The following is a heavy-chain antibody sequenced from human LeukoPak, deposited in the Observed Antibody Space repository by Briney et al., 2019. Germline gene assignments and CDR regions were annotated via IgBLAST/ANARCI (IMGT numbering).Heavy chain of an antibody. Sequence: ASVTVSCKASGYTFTQYGMNWVRQAPGQGLEWMGWINTNTGGPTYAQGFTGRFVFSLDTSVSTAYLQINSLRAEDTAIYYCARDRWQPGYWGQGTLVTVSS. J-gene: IGHJ4*02. V-gene: IGHV7-4-1*02. CDR2: INTNTGGP. D-gene: IGHD2-15*01. CDR3: ARDRWQPGY. CDR1: GYTFTQYG.